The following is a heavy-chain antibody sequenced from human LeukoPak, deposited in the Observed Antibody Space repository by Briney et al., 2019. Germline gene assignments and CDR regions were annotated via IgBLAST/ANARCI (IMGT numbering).Heavy chain of an antibody. Sequence: PSETLSLTCAVYGGSFSGYYWSWIRQPPGKGLEWIGEINHSRSTNYNPSLKSRVTISVDTSKNQFSLKLSSVTAADTAVYYCARMVRGVINYWGQGTLVTVSS. D-gene: IGHD3-10*01. V-gene: IGHV4-34*01. CDR1: GGSFSGYY. CDR2: INHSRST. J-gene: IGHJ4*02. CDR3: ARMVRGVINY.